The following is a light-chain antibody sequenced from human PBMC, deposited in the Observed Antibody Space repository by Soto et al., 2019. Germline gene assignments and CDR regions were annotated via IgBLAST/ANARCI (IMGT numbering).Light chain of an antibody. CDR2: WAS. J-gene: IGKJ1*01. Sequence: DIVMTQSPDSLAVSLGERATINCKSSQSILYSSNNKNYLAWYQQKPGQPPKVLIYWASTRESGVPDRFSGSGSGTDFTLTISSLQAEDVAVYYCHQYYSTQWTFGQGTKVEI. V-gene: IGKV4-1*01. CDR3: HQYYSTQWT. CDR1: QSILYSSNNKNY.